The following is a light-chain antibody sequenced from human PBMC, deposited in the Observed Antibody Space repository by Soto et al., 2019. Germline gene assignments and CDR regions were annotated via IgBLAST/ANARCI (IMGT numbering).Light chain of an antibody. CDR3: QQADSDPIT. CDR2: GAF. J-gene: IGKJ5*01. CDR1: LDINRW. V-gene: IGKV1-12*01. Sequence: DIQMTQSPSSVSVSVGDRVTITCRASLDINRWLAWYQVRPGKPPKLLIAGAFVLQSGVPSRFSGSGYGTDVALTIDNLQPEDFATYYCQQADSDPITFGQGTRLEI.